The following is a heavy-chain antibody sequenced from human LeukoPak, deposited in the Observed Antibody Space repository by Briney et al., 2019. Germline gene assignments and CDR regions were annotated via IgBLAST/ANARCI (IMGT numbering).Heavy chain of an antibody. J-gene: IGHJ6*03. D-gene: IGHD3-10*01. Sequence: SETLSLTCTVSGGSISSYYWSWIRQPPGKGLEWIGYIYYSGSTNYNPSLKSRVTISVDTSKNQFSLKLSSVTAADTAVYYCARAPYYYGSGRNYYYMDVWGKGTTVTISS. CDR3: ARAPYYYGSGRNYYYMDV. CDR2: IYYSGST. CDR1: GGSISSYY. V-gene: IGHV4-59*01.